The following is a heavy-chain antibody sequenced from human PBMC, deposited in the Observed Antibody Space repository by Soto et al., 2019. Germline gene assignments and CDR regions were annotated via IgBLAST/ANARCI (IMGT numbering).Heavy chain of an antibody. V-gene: IGHV4-30-4*01. J-gene: IGHJ4*02. CDR1: GDSISSGDYY. Sequence: PSETLCLTCTVSGDSISSGDYYWSWIRQPPGKGLEWIGYIYYGGSSYYNPSLKSRVTISADTSKNQFSLKLTSVTAADTAVYFCARVGIPLRGYYFDYWGQGTLVTVSS. CDR3: ARVGIPLRGYYFDY. D-gene: IGHD3-16*01. CDR2: IYYGGSS.